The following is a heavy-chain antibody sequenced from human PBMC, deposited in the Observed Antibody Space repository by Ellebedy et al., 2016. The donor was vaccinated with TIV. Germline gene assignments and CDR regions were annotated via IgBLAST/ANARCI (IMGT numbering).Heavy chain of an antibody. Sequence: GGSLRLSCAASGFTFSNYAVSWVRQAPGKGLEWVSFISGSGDRTYYADSVKGRFTISRDNSKNTLYLQMNSLRAEDTALYYCARDPSSYTSSWYYFDYWGQGTLVTVSS. V-gene: IGHV3-23*01. D-gene: IGHD6-13*01. CDR2: ISGSGDRT. CDR1: GFTFSNYA. CDR3: ARDPSSYTSSWYYFDY. J-gene: IGHJ4*02.